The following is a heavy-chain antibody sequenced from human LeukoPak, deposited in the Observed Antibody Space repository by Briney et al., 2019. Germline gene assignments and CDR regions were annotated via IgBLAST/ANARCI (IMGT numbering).Heavy chain of an antibody. Sequence: ASVTVSCKASGYTFTSYDINWVRQATGQGLEWMGWMNPNSGNTGYAQKFQGRVTMTRNTSISTAYMELSSLRSEDTAVYYCARAVYCSSTSCRYYYYGMDVWGQGTTVTVSS. CDR1: GYTFTSYD. CDR3: ARAVYCSSTSCRYYYYGMDV. V-gene: IGHV1-8*01. J-gene: IGHJ6*02. D-gene: IGHD2-2*01. CDR2: MNPNSGNT.